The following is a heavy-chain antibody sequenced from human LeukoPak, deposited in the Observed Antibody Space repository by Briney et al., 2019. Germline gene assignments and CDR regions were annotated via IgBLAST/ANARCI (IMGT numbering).Heavy chain of an antibody. CDR3: ARASYYDFWSGHWEGFDY. CDR2: IYTSGST. Sequence: PSETLSLTCTVSGGSISSGSYYWSWIRQPAGKGLEWIGRIYTSGSTNYNPSLKSRITISVDTSKNQFSLKLSSVTAADTAVYYCARASYYDFWSGHWEGFDYWGQGTLVTVSS. CDR1: GGSISSGSYY. J-gene: IGHJ4*02. V-gene: IGHV4-61*02. D-gene: IGHD3-3*01.